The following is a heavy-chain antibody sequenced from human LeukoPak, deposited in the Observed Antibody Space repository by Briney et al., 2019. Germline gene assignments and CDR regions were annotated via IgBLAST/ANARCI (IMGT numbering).Heavy chain of an antibody. CDR1: GGTFSSYA. D-gene: IGHD3-22*01. CDR3: ARALDSSGYSSDY. CDR2: IIPILGIA. Sequence: SVKVSCKASGGTFSSYAISWVRQAPGQGLEWMGRIIPILGIANYAQKFQGRVTITADKSTSTAYMELSSLRSEDTAVYYCARALDSSGYSSDYWGQGTLVTVSS. J-gene: IGHJ4*02. V-gene: IGHV1-69*04.